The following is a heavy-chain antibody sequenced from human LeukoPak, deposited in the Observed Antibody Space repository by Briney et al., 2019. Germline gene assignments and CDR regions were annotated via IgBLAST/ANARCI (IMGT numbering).Heavy chain of an antibody. Sequence: ASETLSLTCAVPGGSISRNHWWSGVRRPPGKGLEGTGEIYHSGSTNYNSSLKRRDTISVDKSKNQFSLRLSSVTVADTAVYYCASAPSRDGPIPLWGQGTLVTVSS. CDR2: IYHSGST. V-gene: IGHV4-4*02. D-gene: IGHD2-21*01. J-gene: IGHJ4*02. CDR1: GGSISRNHW. CDR3: ASAPSRDGPIPL.